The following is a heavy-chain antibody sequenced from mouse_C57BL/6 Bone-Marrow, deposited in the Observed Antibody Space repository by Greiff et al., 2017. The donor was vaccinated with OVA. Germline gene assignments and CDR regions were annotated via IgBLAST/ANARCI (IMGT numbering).Heavy chain of an antibody. V-gene: IGHV14-4*01. CDR3: TTGGLRLRAY. D-gene: IGHD3-2*02. J-gene: IGHJ3*01. CDR2: IDPENGDT. Sequence: VQLQQSGAELVRPGASVKLSCTASGFNIKDDYLHWVKQRPEQGLEWIGWIDPENGDTEYASKFQGKATITADTSSNTAYLQLSSLTSEDTAVYYWTTGGLRLRAYWGQGTLVTVSA. CDR1: GFNIKDDY.